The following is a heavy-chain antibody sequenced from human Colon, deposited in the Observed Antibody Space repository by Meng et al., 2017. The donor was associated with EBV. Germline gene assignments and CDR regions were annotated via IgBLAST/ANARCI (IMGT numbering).Heavy chain of an antibody. CDR3: ARASYGSGSPLGESWFDP. V-gene: IGHV4-31*03. CDR2: IHSSGST. D-gene: IGHD3-10*01. Sequence: VQLQEWGTGLVKPAQTLSLTCTVSGGSISSGGYYWSWIRQHPGKGLEWIGYIHSSGSTYYNPSLRSRLTISVDTSKNQFSLKLSSVTAADTAVYYCARASYGSGSPLGESWFDPWGQGTLVTVSS. J-gene: IGHJ5*02. CDR1: GGSISSGGYY.